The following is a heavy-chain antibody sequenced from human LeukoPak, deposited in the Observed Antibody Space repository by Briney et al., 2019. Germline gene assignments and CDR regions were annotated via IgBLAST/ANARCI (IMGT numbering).Heavy chain of an antibody. J-gene: IGHJ4*02. CDR3: ARNGGSGTYYDGSFDY. CDR1: GGSISSYY. V-gene: IGHV4-4*07. Sequence: SETLSLTCTVSGGSISSYYWSWIRQSAGQGLEWIGRIYTSGSTNYNPSLKSRVTMSVDTSKNQFSLKLSSVTAADTAVYYCARNGGSGTYYDGSFDYWGQGTLVTVSS. D-gene: IGHD1-26*01. CDR2: IYTSGST.